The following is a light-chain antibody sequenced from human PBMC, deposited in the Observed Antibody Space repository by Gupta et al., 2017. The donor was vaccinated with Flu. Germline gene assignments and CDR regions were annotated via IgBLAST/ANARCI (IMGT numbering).Light chain of an antibody. V-gene: IGKV1-39*01. CDR1: QSISNY. Sequence: SSLSASVGDRVTITCRASQSISNYLTWYQQKPGEAPKLLVYRTSSWQSGVPSRFSGSGSGTDFTLTISSLQPEDCATYFCQQSDSTPLLTFGPGTKVDIK. J-gene: IGKJ3*01. CDR3: QQSDSTPLLT. CDR2: RTS.